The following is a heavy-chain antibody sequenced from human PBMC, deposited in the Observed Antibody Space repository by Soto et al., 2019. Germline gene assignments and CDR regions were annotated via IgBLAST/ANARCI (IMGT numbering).Heavy chain of an antibody. Sequence: GGSLRLSCAASGFTFNNYAMNWVRQAPGKGLEWVSSISGSGGSTYYADSVKGRFTISRDNSKNTLYLQMNSLRAEDTAVYYCANGALGSRSWYEFDYWAQGTLVTGSS. CDR3: ANGALGSRSWYEFDY. CDR2: ISGSGGST. D-gene: IGHD6-13*01. J-gene: IGHJ4*02. V-gene: IGHV3-23*01. CDR1: GFTFNNYA.